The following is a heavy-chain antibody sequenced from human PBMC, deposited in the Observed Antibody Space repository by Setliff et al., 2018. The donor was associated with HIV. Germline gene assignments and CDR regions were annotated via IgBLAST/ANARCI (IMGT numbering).Heavy chain of an antibody. V-gene: IGHV1-2*02. J-gene: IGHJ5*02. D-gene: IGHD3-22*01. CDR2: INPNNGGT. Sequence: ASVKVSCKASGYTFTGYYMHWVRQAPGQGLEWMGWINPNNGGTNYAQKFQGRVTMTRDTSISTAYMEVSRLRSEDTAVYYCARERPGDHYESTGYQLADWFDPWGQGTLVTVSS. CDR3: ARERPGDHYESTGYQLADWFDP. CDR1: GYTFTGYY.